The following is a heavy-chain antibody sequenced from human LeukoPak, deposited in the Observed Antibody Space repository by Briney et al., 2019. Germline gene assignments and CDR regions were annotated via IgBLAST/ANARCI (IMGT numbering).Heavy chain of an antibody. V-gene: IGHV3-30*03. J-gene: IGHJ5*02. Sequence: GGSLRLSCAASGFTFSSYAMSWVRQAPGKGLEWVAVISYDGSNKYYADSVKGRFTISRDNSKNTLYLQMNSLRAEDTAVYYCARGGGVGEYGKNWFDPWGQGTLVTVSS. D-gene: IGHD3-10*01. CDR3: ARGGGVGEYGKNWFDP. CDR1: GFTFSSYA. CDR2: ISYDGSNK.